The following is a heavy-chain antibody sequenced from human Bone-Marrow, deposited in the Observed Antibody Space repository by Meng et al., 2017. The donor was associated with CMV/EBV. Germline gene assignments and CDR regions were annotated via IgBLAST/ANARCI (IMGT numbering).Heavy chain of an antibody. V-gene: IGHV4-59*01. Sequence: SETLSLTCTVSGGSISSYYWSWIRQPPGKGPEWIGYIYYSGSTNYNPSLKSRVTISVDTSKNQFSLKLSSVTAADTAVYYRARDNSSSWSRRGYYFDYWGQGTRVTVSS. D-gene: IGHD6-13*01. CDR3: ARDNSSSWSRRGYYFDY. CDR2: IYYSGST. J-gene: IGHJ4*02. CDR1: GGSISSYY.